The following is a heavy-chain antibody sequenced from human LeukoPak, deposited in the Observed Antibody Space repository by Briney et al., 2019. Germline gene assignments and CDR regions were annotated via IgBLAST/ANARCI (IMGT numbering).Heavy chain of an antibody. CDR2: ISTSGNTK. J-gene: IGHJ4*02. CDR1: GFIFSGYE. D-gene: IGHD5-18*01. CDR3: ARGGPAYSFDY. V-gene: IGHV3-48*03. Sequence: QSGGSLRLSCAASGFIFSGYEMHWVRQAPGKGLEWVSCISTSGNTKYYADSVKGRFTISRDNARNSLYLQMNSLRAEDTAVYYCARGGPAYSFDYWGQGTLVTVSS.